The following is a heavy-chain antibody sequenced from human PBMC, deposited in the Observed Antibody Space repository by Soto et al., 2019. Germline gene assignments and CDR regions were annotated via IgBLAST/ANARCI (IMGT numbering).Heavy chain of an antibody. Sequence: GGTLRLSCAASGLTLSNYWMHWLRQAPGTGLVRVSRINRAGSSTSYADSGKGRFTISRDNAKNTLYLQMNSLRAEDTAVYFCARVRHYADTSGYYFWGQGTLVAVSS. CDR1: GLTLSNYW. CDR2: INRAGSST. D-gene: IGHD3-22*01. V-gene: IGHV3-74*01. J-gene: IGHJ4*02. CDR3: ARVRHYADTSGYYF.